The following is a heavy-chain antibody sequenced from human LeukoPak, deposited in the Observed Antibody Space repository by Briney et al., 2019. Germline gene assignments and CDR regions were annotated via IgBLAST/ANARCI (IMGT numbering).Heavy chain of an antibody. CDR2: IYSGGST. Sequence: PGGSLRLSCAASGFTVSSNYMNWVRQAPGKGLEWVSVIYSGGSTYYPDSVKGRFIISRDNSRNTLYLQMNSLRAEDTAVYYCARDSSSYYYFDYWGQGTLVTVSS. V-gene: IGHV3-66*01. D-gene: IGHD6-13*01. CDR1: GFTVSSNY. CDR3: ARDSSSYYYFDY. J-gene: IGHJ4*02.